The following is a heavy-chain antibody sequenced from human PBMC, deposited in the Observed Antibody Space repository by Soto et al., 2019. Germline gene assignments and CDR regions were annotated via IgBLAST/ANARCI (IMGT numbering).Heavy chain of an antibody. V-gene: IGHV4-31*03. J-gene: IGHJ6*03. CDR1: GGSISSGGYY. CDR2: IYYSGST. D-gene: IGHD4-17*01. Sequence: QVQLQESGPGLVKPSQTLSLTCTVSGGSISSGGYYWSWIRQHPGKGLEWIGYIYYSGSTYYNPSLKTRVTISVDTSKNQFSLKLSSVTAADTAVYYCARLTFGDREVVYYYMDVWGKGTTVTVSS. CDR3: ARLTFGDREVVYYYMDV.